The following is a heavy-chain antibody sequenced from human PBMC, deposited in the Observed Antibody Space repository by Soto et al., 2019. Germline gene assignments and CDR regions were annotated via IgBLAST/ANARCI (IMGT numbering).Heavy chain of an antibody. Sequence: GGSLRLSCTVSGFAFNNYGINWVRQAPGQGLEWVSSISKSDYTYYSDSVKGRFTISRDNSKSTLYLQVDSLRPEDAAVYYCARDPKTSGGQHWAFNYFDSWGQGTLVTVSS. V-gene: IGHV3-21*01. D-gene: IGHD7-27*01. CDR3: ARDPKTSGGQHWAFNYFDS. J-gene: IGHJ4*02. CDR2: ISKSDYT. CDR1: GFAFNNYG.